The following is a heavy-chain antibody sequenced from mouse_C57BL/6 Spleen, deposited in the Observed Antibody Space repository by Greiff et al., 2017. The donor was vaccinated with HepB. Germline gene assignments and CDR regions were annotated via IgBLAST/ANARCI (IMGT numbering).Heavy chain of an antibody. CDR2: IHPNSGST. V-gene: IGHV1-64*01. CDR1: GYTFTSYW. Sequence: QVQLQQPGAELVKPGASVKLSCKASGYTFTSYWMHWVKQRPGQGLEWIGMIHPNSGSTNYNEKFKSKATLTVDKASSTAYMQLSSLTSEDSAVYYCSSLYGCDIAYWGQGTLVTVSS. J-gene: IGHJ3*01. D-gene: IGHD2-2*01. CDR3: SSLYGCDIAY.